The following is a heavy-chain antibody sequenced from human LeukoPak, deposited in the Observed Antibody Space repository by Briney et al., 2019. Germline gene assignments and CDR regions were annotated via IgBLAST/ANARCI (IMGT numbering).Heavy chain of an antibody. D-gene: IGHD4-17*01. CDR3: ARHPNDYGDYYYYYGMDV. J-gene: IGHJ6*02. Sequence: ASVKVSCKASGYTFTSYYMHWVRQAPGQGLEWMGWISAYNGNTNYAQKLQGRVTMTTDTSTSTAYMELRSLRSDDTAVYYCARHPNDYGDYYYYYGMDVWGQGTTVTVSS. CDR2: ISAYNGNT. V-gene: IGHV1-18*04. CDR1: GYTFTSYY.